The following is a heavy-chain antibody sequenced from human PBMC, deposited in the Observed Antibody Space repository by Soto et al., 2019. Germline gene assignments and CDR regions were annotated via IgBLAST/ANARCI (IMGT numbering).Heavy chain of an antibody. CDR2: VYYTGST. CDR1: GDSVNNYY. J-gene: IGHJ4*02. D-gene: IGHD5-12*01. Sequence: SETLSLTCTVSGDSVNNYYWSWIRQPPGKRLEWIGYVYYTGSTIYNPSLEGRVTMSVDTSKNQFSLNLRSLTAADTAVYYCAKYRRTEAEGYTLDYWGRGTLVTVSS. V-gene: IGHV4-59*02. CDR3: AKYRRTEAEGYTLDY.